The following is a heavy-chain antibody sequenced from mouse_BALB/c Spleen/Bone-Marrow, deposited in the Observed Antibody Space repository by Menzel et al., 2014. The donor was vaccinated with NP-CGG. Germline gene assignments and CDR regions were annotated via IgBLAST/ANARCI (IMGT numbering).Heavy chain of an antibody. CDR1: GYAFSSYW. V-gene: IGHV1-80*01. CDR2: IYPGDGDT. D-gene: IGHD1-1*01. Sequence: QVQLQQSGAELVRPGSSVKISCKASGYAFSSYWMNWVKQRPGQGLEWIGQIYPGDGDTNYNGKFKGKATLTADKSSSTAYRQLSSLTAEDSAVYFCARRGYYYGSSYVDYWGQGTTLTVSS. J-gene: IGHJ2*01. CDR3: ARRGYYYGSSYVDY.